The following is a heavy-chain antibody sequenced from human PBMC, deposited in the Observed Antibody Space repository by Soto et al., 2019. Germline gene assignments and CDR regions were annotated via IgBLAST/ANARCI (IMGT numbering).Heavy chain of an antibody. CDR1: GGSISSGTYS. Sequence: QLQLQESGPGLVKPSETLSLTCTVSGGSISSGTYSWGWIRQPPGKGLEWIGKSYFTGNTHYNPSLNSRVTMSVDTSKSQSSLSLSSVTAADTAVYYCARHRTGYSSSWLDYWGQGTLVTVSS. CDR2: SYFTGNT. CDR3: ARHRTGYSSSWLDY. J-gene: IGHJ4*02. D-gene: IGHD6-13*01. V-gene: IGHV4-39*01.